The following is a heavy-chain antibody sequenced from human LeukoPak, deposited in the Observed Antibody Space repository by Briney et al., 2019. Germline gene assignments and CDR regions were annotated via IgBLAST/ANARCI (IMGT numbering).Heavy chain of an antibody. D-gene: IGHD1-26*01. CDR3: ARRDRVGATSFDY. V-gene: IGHV4-39*01. J-gene: IGHJ4*02. CDR2: IYYSGST. Sequence: SETLSLTCTVSGGSISSSSYYWGWIRQPPGKGLEWIGSIYYSGSTYYNPSLKSRVTISVDTSKNQFSLKLSSVTAADTAAYYCARRDRVGATSFDYWGQGTLVTVSS. CDR1: GGSISSSSYY.